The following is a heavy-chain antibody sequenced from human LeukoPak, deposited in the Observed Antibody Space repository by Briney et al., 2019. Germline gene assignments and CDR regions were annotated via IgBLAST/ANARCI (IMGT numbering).Heavy chain of an antibody. CDR1: GFSFIHFV. CDR2: IWSDATNQ. V-gene: IGHV3-33*06. D-gene: IGHD4-11*01. Sequence: GGSLRLSCEASGFSFIHFVLHWVRQAPGKGLEWVAVIWSDATNQYYADSVKGRFTISMDNFKRTVSLEMNSLRAEDTAVYYCAKDAQRGFDYSNSLEPSGPGSLFIVSSASTKGPSHNV. CDR3: AKDAQRGFDYSNSLEPSGPGSLFIVSSASTKGPSHNV. J-gene: IGHJ3*01.